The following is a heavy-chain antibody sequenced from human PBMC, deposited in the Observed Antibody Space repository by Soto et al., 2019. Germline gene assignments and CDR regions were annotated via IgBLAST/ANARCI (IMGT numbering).Heavy chain of an antibody. CDR2: SNAANGHT. D-gene: IGHD3-16*01. CDR1: GYTFRIYS. V-gene: IGHV1-3*02. Sequence: ASVKVSCKASGYTFRIYSMHWVRQAPGQRLEWMGWSNAANGHTQYSQDFQGRVTITRDTSASTAYMELSSLTSEGMAVYYCARDGGLGMDVWGQGTTVTVSS. J-gene: IGHJ6*02. CDR3: ARDGGLGMDV.